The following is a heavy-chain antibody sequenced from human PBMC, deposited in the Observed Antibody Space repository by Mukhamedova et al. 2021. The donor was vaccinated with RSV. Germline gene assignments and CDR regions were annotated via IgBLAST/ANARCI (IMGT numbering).Heavy chain of an antibody. D-gene: IGHD3-3*01. CDR2: IYHSGST. V-gene: IGHV4-4*02. CDR3: ARDQGGRVTIFGVVTHRDAFDI. Sequence: QPPGKGLEWIGEIYHSGSTNYNPSLKSRVTISVDKSKNQFSLKLSPVTAADTAVYYCARDQGGRVTIFGVVTHRDAFDIWGQGT. J-gene: IGHJ3*02.